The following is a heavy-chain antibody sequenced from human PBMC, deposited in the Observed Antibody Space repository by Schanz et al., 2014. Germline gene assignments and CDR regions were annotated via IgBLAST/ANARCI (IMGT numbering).Heavy chain of an antibody. CDR2: ISSSGSYI. CDR3: ARAHGNNWYGKGLDY. D-gene: IGHD1-1*01. CDR1: EFTFSSYK. Sequence: VQLLQFGGGVVQPGRSLRLSCEASEFTFSSYKMNWVRQAPGKGLEWVSSISSSGSYIYYADSVKGRFSISRDNAKNSLFLQMNSLRAEDTAVYFCARAHGNNWYGKGLDYWGQGALVTVSS. J-gene: IGHJ4*02. V-gene: IGHV3-21*01.